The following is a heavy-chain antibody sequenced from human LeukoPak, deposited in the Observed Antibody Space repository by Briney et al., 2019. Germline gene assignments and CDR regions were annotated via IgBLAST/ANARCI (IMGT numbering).Heavy chain of an antibody. CDR3: ASSIAVALYYFDY. Sequence: GGSLRLSCAASGFTVSSNYMSWVRQAPGKGLEWVSVIYSGGSTYYADSVKGRFTISRDNSKNTLYLQMNSLRAEDTAVYYCASSIAVALYYFDYWGQGTLVTVSS. CDR2: IYSGGST. CDR1: GFTVSSNY. J-gene: IGHJ4*02. D-gene: IGHD6-19*01. V-gene: IGHV3-66*01.